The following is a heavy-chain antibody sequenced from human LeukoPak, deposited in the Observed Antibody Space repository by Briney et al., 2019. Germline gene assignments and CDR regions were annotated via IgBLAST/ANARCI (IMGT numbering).Heavy chain of an antibody. CDR3: VKGGYDILTGYTSFDY. Sequence: GGSLRLSGSASGFTFSSYAMHWVRQAPGKGLEYVSAISSSGGSTYYADSVRGRFTISRDNSKNTLYLQMSSLRAEDTVVYYCVKGGYDILTGYTSFDYWGQGPLVTVSS. CDR1: GFTFSSYA. J-gene: IGHJ4*02. D-gene: IGHD3-9*01. V-gene: IGHV3-64D*06. CDR2: ISSSGGST.